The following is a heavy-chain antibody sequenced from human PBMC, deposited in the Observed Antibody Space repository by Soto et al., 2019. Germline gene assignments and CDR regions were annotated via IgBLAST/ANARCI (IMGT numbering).Heavy chain of an antibody. D-gene: IGHD2-21*02. V-gene: IGHV3-33*01. Sequence: GGSLRLSCAASGFTFSSYGMHWVRQAPGKGLEWVAVIWYDGSKKYYADSVKGRFTISRDNSKNTLYLQMNSLRAEDTAVYYCARDLCGGDCYDFDYWGQGTLVTVSS. CDR2: IWYDGSKK. CDR1: GFTFSSYG. CDR3: ARDLCGGDCYDFDY. J-gene: IGHJ4*02.